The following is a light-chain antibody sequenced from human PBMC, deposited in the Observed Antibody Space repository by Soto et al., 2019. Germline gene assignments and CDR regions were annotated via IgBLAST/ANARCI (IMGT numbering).Light chain of an antibody. J-gene: IGLJ1*01. Sequence: QSVLTQPPSVSAAPGQKVTISCSGSSSNIGGNSVSSYQQLPGTSPKLLIYDDDNRPSGVPACFSCSKSCTSTTVLTIGVQTGDAADYSCGSWDSSLSAYVFGTGTKVTVL. V-gene: IGLV1-51*01. CDR1: SSNIGGNS. CDR2: DDD. CDR3: GSWDSSLSAYV.